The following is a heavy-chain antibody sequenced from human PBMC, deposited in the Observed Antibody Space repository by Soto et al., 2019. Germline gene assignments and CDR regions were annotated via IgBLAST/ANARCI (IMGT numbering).Heavy chain of an antibody. D-gene: IGHD6-13*01. V-gene: IGHV3-23*01. CDR1: GFTFSSYA. J-gene: IGHJ6*02. CDR3: AGIAAPYYYYGMDV. Sequence: PGGSLRLSCAASGFTFSSYAMSWVRQAPGKGLEWVSAISGSGGSTYYADSVKGRFTISRDNSKNTLYLQMNSLRAEDTAVYYCAGIAAPYYYYGMDVWGQGTTVTVSS. CDR2: ISGSGGST.